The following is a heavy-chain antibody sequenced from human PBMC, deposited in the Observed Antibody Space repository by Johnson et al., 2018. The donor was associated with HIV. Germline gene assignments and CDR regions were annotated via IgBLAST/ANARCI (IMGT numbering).Heavy chain of an antibody. CDR2: ISYDGSNK. J-gene: IGHJ3*02. Sequence: QVQLVESGGGVVQPGRSLRLSCPASGFTFSSYGMHWVRQAPGKGLEWVAVISYDGSNKYYADSVKGRFTISRDNSKNTLYLQMNSLRAEDTAVYYCAKDSSGSFVIPSGAFDIWGQGTMVTVSS. CDR1: GFTFSSYG. D-gene: IGHD1-26*01. V-gene: IGHV3-30*18. CDR3: AKDSSGSFVIPSGAFDI.